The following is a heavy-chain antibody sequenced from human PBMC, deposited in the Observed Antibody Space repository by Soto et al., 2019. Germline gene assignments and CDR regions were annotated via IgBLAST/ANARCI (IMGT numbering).Heavy chain of an antibody. CDR2: ISGDGVSK. CDR1: GISFSNYA. J-gene: IGHJ4*02. V-gene: IGHV3-23*01. D-gene: IGHD6-19*01. Sequence: GGSLRLSCAASGISFSNYAMSWVRQAPGKGLEWISAISGDGVSKLYADSVRGRFTISRDNAANTLYLQMNSLRTEDTALYYCAKKDRLYGVAVAFDSWGQGTLVTAPQ. CDR3: AKKDRLYGVAVAFDS.